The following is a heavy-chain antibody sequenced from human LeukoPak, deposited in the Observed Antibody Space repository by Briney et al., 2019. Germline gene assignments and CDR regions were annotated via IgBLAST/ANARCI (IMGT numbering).Heavy chain of an antibody. CDR2: INHSGST. Sequence: PSETLSLTCAVNGGSFSGYYWSWIRQPPGKGLEWIGEINHSGSTNYNPSLKSRVTISVDTSKNQFSLKLSSVTAADTAVYYCARAFYDSSGYIYWGQGTLVTVSS. CDR3: ARAFYDSSGYIY. J-gene: IGHJ4*02. CDR1: GGSFSGYY. D-gene: IGHD3-22*01. V-gene: IGHV4-34*01.